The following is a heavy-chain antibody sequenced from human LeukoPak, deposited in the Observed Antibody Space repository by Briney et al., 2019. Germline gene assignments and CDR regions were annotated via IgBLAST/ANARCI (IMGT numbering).Heavy chain of an antibody. Sequence: SETLSLTCTVSGGSISSYYWSWLRQPAGKGLEWIGRIYTSGSTNYNPSLTSRVTMSVDTSKNQFSLKLSSVTAADTAVYYCARVPKSEFYYYMDVWGKGTTVTVSS. V-gene: IGHV4-4*07. J-gene: IGHJ6*03. CDR3: ARVPKSEFYYYMDV. CDR2: IYTSGST. D-gene: IGHD3-10*01. CDR1: GGSISSYY.